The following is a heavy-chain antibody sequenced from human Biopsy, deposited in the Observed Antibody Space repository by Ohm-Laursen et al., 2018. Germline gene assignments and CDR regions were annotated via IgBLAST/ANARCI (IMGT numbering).Heavy chain of an antibody. CDR1: GYSIIPSGPEN. CDR3: ARGMRTTGWPYFDY. Sequence: SETLSLTCTLSGYSIIPSGPENWSWIRQPPGQGLQYIGFIYSGGNTNYNPSFRSRVTMSVDTSKNQFSLRLNSVTAADTAVYYCARGMRTTGWPYFDYWGQGILVTVSS. J-gene: IGHJ4*02. CDR2: IYSGGNT. V-gene: IGHV4-61*01. D-gene: IGHD2/OR15-2a*01.